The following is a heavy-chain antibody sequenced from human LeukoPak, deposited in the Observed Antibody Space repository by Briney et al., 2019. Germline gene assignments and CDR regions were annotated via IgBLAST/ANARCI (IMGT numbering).Heavy chain of an antibody. CDR1: GYSFTKYG. J-gene: IGHJ4*02. V-gene: IGHV1-18*01. D-gene: IGHD3-10*01. CDR2: ISGYSGNT. CDR3: SRTFAGSYRRVGEYDY. Sequence: ASVKVSCKASGYSFTKYGINCIRQAPGQGPEWMGWISGYSGNTDFAQKFEGRLTMTTDTSTNTSYMELRSLRSDDTAVYYCSRTFAGSYRRVGEYDYWGQGTLVTVSS.